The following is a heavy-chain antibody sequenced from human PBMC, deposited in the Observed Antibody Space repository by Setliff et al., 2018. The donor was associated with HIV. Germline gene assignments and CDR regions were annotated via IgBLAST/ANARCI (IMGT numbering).Heavy chain of an antibody. D-gene: IGHD3-10*01. Sequence: ASVKVSCKASGYSLTTYDMHWVRQAPGQRLEWMGWINAGNGETKYSQKFQGRVTITRDTSANTAYMELISLKSEDTAVYYCARGPLFRGVTLDSWGQGTLVTVSS. V-gene: IGHV1-3*01. CDR2: INAGNGET. CDR3: ARGPLFRGVTLDS. J-gene: IGHJ4*02. CDR1: GYSLTTYD.